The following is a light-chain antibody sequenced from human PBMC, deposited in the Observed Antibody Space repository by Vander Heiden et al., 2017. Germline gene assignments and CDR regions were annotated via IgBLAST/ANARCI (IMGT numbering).Light chain of an antibody. Sequence: VRTQTPLPLSVTTGQPASISCKSRLRLLHSDGKTYLYSYLQKPGQPPQLLYYEASNQCSGVPDRFSGSASGTDFTLNISRLDAEYVGFYYYKYSSHHPPTFGEGTKVEIK. CDR2: EAS. CDR3: KYSSHHPPT. CDR1: LRLLHSDGKTY. J-gene: IGKJ4*01. V-gene: IGKV2D-29*01.